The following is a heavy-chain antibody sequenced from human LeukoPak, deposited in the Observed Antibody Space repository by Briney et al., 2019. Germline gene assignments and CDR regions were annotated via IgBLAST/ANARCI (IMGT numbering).Heavy chain of an antibody. Sequence: ASVKVSCKASGYTFTGYYMHWVRQAPGQGLEWMGWINPNSGGTNYAQKFQGRVTMTRDTSISTAYMELSRLRSDDTAVYYCAREIVVVVPAAINWFDPWGQGTLVTVSS. CDR2: INPNSGGT. V-gene: IGHV1-2*02. D-gene: IGHD2-2*01. J-gene: IGHJ5*02. CDR1: GYTFTGYY. CDR3: AREIVVVVPAAINWFDP.